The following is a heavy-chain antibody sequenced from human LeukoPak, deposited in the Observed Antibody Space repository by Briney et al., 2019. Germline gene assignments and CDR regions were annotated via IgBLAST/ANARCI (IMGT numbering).Heavy chain of an antibody. V-gene: IGHV1-46*01. Sequence: ASVKVSCKASGYTSTTYYIHWVRQAPGQGLEWMGIINPGGGSTTYAQNFQGRFTMTWDMSTTTVYMELRSLRSEDTAVYYCARTMYSGSFYEAFNIWGLGTMVTVSS. J-gene: IGHJ3*02. D-gene: IGHD1-26*01. CDR3: ARTMYSGSFYEAFNI. CDR2: INPGGGST. CDR1: GYTSTTYY.